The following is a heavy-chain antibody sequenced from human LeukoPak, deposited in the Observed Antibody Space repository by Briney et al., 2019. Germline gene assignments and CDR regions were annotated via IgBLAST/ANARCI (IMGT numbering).Heavy chain of an antibody. CDR1: GYTFTSYG. D-gene: IGHD6-13*01. CDR2: ISAYNGNT. Sequence: VASVKVSCKASGYTFTSYGISWVRQAPGQGLEWMGWISAYNGNTNYAQKLQGRVTMTTDTSTSTAYMELRSLRSDDTAVYYCATPKGQLVMVPFDYWGQGALVTVSS. V-gene: IGHV1-18*01. J-gene: IGHJ4*02. CDR3: ATPKGQLVMVPFDY.